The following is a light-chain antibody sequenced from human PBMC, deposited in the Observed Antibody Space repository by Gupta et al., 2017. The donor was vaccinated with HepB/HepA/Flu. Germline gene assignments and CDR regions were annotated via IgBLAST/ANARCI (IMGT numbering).Light chain of an antibody. J-gene: IGKJ1*01. V-gene: IGKV3-11*01. CDR3: QQRYIWPGT. CDR1: QNVIDY. CDR2: DTS. Sequence: IVLTQSPATLSLSPGDRATLSCRTSQNVIDYLGWYQQKPGQAPRLLIYDTSTRAAGTPARFSGSGSGTDFTLTISSLEPEDFAVYYCQQRYIWPGTFGQGTKVEIK.